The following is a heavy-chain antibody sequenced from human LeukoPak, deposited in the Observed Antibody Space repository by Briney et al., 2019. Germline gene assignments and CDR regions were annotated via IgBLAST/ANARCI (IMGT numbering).Heavy chain of an antibody. CDR2: ISGSGGST. CDR3: AKDPRYCSSTSCYAGGGGFY. V-gene: IGHV3-23*01. D-gene: IGHD2-2*01. J-gene: IGHJ4*02. CDR1: GFTFSSYA. Sequence: GGSLRLSCAASGFTFSSYAMSWVRQAPGKGLEWVSAISGSGGSTYYADSVKGRFTISRDNSKNTLYLKMNSLRAEDTAVYYCAKDPRYCSSTSCYAGGGGFYWGQGTLVTVSS.